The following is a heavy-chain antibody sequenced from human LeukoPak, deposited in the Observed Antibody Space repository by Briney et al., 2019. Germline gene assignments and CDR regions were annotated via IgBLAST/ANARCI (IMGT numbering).Heavy chain of an antibody. CDR1: GFTFSSYA. V-gene: IGHV3-30*04. J-gene: IGHJ6*04. CDR2: ISYDGSNK. Sequence: PGRSLRLSCAASGFTFSSYAMHWVRQAPGKGLEWVAVISYDGSNKYYADSVKGRFTISRDNSKNTLYLQMNSLRAEDTAVYYFPKEKMEQLCLPGNYYYVMTSGAKGPRSPSPQ. CDR3: PKEKMEQLCLPGNYYYVMTS. D-gene: IGHD5-18*01.